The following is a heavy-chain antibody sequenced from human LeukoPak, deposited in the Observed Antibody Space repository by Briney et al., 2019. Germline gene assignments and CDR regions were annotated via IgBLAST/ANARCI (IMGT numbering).Heavy chain of an antibody. Sequence: PSETLSLTCTVSGGSISSYYWSWIRQPPGKGLEWIGRIFYTGSTNYNPSLKSRVTISVDTSKNQFSLGLSSVTAADTAAYYCARGVLAWGQGTLVTVSS. CDR2: IFYTGST. J-gene: IGHJ5*02. CDR3: ARGVLA. V-gene: IGHV4-59*01. CDR1: GGSISSYY.